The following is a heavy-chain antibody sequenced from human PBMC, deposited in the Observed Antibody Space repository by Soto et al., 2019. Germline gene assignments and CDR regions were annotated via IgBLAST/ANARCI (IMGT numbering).Heavy chain of an antibody. CDR3: ARDLWGYCGTDCYPLDV. D-gene: IGHD2-21*02. Sequence: QVQLQESGPELVKPSETLSLTCTVSGGSISRYYWSWIRQPPGKGLEWIGYMYNTGSTVYNPPFKSRVTISVDTSKNQFSLKLNSVTAADTAVYYCARDLWGYCGTDCYPLDVW. CDR1: GGSISRYY. V-gene: IGHV4-59*01. J-gene: IGHJ6*01. CDR2: MYNTGST.